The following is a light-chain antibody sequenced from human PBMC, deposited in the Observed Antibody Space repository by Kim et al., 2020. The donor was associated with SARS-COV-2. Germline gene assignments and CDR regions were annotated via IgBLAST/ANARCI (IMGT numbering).Light chain of an antibody. CDR2: TAS. CDR1: KGIGRY. Sequence: ASEEDRVPITCRARKGIGRYLALYQQKPGEAPKVLIHTASTLQTGVPSRFSGSGSGTDFALTISSLQPEDSATYFCQQLNTYPYTFGQGTKLEI. J-gene: IGKJ2*01. V-gene: IGKV1-9*01. CDR3: QQLNTYPYT.